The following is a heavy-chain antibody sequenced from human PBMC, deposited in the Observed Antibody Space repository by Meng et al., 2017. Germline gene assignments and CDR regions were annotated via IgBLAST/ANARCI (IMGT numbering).Heavy chain of an antibody. V-gene: IGHV1-2*06. CDR3: ARDEDISAAGKLFGDY. J-gene: IGHJ4*02. D-gene: IGHD6-13*01. Sequence: QGQLVQSGAEVKKPGASVKVSCKPSGYSFTAYYIPWLRQAPGQGLEWMGRIDPNSGVTEYAHKFHGRVTATGDTSISTAYMELRRLTSDDTAVYYCARDEDISAAGKLFGDYWGQGTLVTVSS. CDR2: IDPNSGVT. CDR1: GYSFTAYY.